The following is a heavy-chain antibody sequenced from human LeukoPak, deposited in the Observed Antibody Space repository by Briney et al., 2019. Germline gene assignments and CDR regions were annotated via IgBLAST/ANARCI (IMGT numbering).Heavy chain of an antibody. J-gene: IGHJ4*02. CDR3: AREGAAAGKLYFDY. V-gene: IGHV4-59*01. Sequence: PSETLSLTCPVSGGSISSYRWTWIRQPPGKGLEWIGYIYYTGSTNYNSSLKSRVTISVDTSKNQFSLKLSSVTAADTAVYYCAREGAAAGKLYFDYWGQGALVTVSS. CDR1: GGSISSYR. D-gene: IGHD6-13*01. CDR2: IYYTGST.